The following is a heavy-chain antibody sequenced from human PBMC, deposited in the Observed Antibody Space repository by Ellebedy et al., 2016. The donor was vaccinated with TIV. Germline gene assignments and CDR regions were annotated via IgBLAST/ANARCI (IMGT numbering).Heavy chain of an antibody. J-gene: IGHJ6*02. Sequence: AASVKVSCKASGYIFSSYYMHWVRQAPGKGLAWMGIINPSGGSTTYAQKFQGRVTMTRDTSTSTVYMELSSLRSEDTAVYYCARGEWAGMVTYYGMDVWGQGTTVTVSS. V-gene: IGHV1-46*01. CDR2: INPSGGST. D-gene: IGHD5-18*01. CDR3: ARGEWAGMVTYYGMDV. CDR1: GYIFSSYY.